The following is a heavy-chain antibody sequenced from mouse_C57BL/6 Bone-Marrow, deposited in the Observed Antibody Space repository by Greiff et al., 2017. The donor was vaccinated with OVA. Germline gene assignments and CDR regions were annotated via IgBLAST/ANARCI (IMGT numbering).Heavy chain of an antibody. Sequence: QVQLQQSGPGLVQPSQSLSITCTVSGFSLTSYGVHWVRQSPGTGLEWLGVIWRGGSTDYNAAFMSRLSITKDNSKSQVFFKMNSLQADDTAIYYCAKTGGYYSYYFDYWGQGTTLTVSS. D-gene: IGHD2-3*01. CDR1: GFSLTSYG. CDR3: AKTGGYYSYYFDY. CDR2: IWRGGST. J-gene: IGHJ2*01. V-gene: IGHV2-5*01.